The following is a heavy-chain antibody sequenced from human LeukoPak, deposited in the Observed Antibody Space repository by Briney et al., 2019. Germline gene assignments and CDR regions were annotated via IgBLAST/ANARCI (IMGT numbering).Heavy chain of an antibody. V-gene: IGHV4-59*01. CDR2: FHNSRTS. D-gene: IGHD3-16*01. CDR1: DDSISDYY. J-gene: IGHJ4*02. Sequence: SSESLSLTCTVSDDSISDYYRGWIRQPPGKGLEWIGYFHNSRTSTYNPSLKSRVTISADTSKNQFSLKLNSLTTADTAVYYCTRGAGWLIDYWGQGILVTVSS. CDR3: TRGAGWLIDY.